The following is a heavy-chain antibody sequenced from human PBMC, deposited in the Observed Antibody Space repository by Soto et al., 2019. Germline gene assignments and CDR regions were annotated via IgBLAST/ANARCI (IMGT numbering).Heavy chain of an antibody. CDR3: AKDLMPGAAPWQGYFHY. CDR1: GFTFSSYA. Sequence: QVLLVESGGGVVQPGRSLRLSCAASGFTFSSYAMHWVRQAPGKGLEWVAAISYDGSDQYYADSVKGRSTISRDNSKNTPFLEKNSLRADDTAMYYCAKDLMPGAAPWQGYFHYWGQGTLVTVSS. J-gene: IGHJ1*01. CDR2: ISYDGSDQ. D-gene: IGHD6-13*01. V-gene: IGHV3-30-3*01.